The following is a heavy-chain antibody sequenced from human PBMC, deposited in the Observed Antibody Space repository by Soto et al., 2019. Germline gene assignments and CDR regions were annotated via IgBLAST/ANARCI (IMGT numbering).Heavy chain of an antibody. J-gene: IGHJ6*02. CDR2: IIPIFGTA. Sequence: RASVKVSCKASGGTFSSYAISWVRQAPGQGLEGMGGIIPIFGTANYAQKFQGRVTITADESTSTAYMELSSLRSEDTAVYYCARLNGVWLLPHPKYHYYYYGMDVWGQATTVTVSS. V-gene: IGHV1-69*13. CDR3: ARLNGVWLLPHPKYHYYYYGMDV. D-gene: IGHD3-22*01. CDR1: GGTFSSYA.